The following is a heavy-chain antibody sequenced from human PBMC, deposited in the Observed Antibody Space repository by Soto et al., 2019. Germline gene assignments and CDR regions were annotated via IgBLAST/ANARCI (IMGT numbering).Heavy chain of an antibody. V-gene: IGHV4-59*01. Sequence: PSETLSLTCTVSGGSISSYYWSWIRQPPGKGLEWIGYIYYSGSTNYNPSLKSRVTISVDTSKNQFSLKLSSVTAADTAVYYCARDRYDDSSGYYPSVFDSWGLGTLVTVSS. D-gene: IGHD3-22*01. CDR3: ARDRYDDSSGYYPSVFDS. J-gene: IGHJ4*02. CDR1: GGSISSYY. CDR2: IYYSGST.